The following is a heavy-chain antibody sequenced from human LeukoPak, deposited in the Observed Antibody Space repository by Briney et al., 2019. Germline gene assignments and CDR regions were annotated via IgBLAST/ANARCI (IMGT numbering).Heavy chain of an antibody. D-gene: IGHD3-10*01. CDR1: GFTFSSYG. J-gene: IGHJ6*02. CDR2: ISGDGGST. V-gene: IGHV3-43*02. CDR3: AKDIIEGRGLLWYGMDV. Sequence: PGGSLRLSCAASGFTFSSYGMHWVRQAPGKGLEWVSLISGDGGSTYYADSVKGRFTISRDNSKNSLYLQMNSLRTEDTALYYCAKDIIEGRGLLWYGMDVWGQGTTVTVSS.